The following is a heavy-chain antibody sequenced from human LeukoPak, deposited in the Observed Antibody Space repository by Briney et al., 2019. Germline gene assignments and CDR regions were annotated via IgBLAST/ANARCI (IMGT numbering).Heavy chain of an antibody. D-gene: IGHD2-15*01. V-gene: IGHV4-59*01. CDR1: GGSISSDY. CDR3: ARGKVARFDY. Sequence: SETLSLTFTVSGGSISSDYWTWIRQPPGKGLEWIGYIDYSGSTNYNSSLKSRVSIAVHTSKKQFSLKVSSVTAADTAVYYCARGKVARFDYWGQGTLVTVSS. J-gene: IGHJ4*02. CDR2: IDYSGST.